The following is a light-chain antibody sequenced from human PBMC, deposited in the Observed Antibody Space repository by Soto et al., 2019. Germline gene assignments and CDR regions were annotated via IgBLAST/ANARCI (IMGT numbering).Light chain of an antibody. CDR1: SSDVGGYNY. Sequence: SVLTQPASVSGSPGQSITISCTGTSSDVGGYNYVSWSQHHPGKAPQLIIFEVSNRPSGVSNRFSGSKSGNTASLTISGLQAEDEADYYCSSYRSSSTYVFGTGTKV. CDR3: SSYRSSSTYV. V-gene: IGLV2-14*01. J-gene: IGLJ1*01. CDR2: EVS.